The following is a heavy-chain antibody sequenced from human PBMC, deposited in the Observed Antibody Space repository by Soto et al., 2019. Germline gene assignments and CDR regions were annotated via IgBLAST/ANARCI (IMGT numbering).Heavy chain of an antibody. D-gene: IGHD3-3*01. CDR2: MNPNSGNT. J-gene: IGHJ5*02. CDR3: ARDLEWLRSNWFDP. CDR1: GYTFTSYD. Sequence: QVQLVQSGAEVKKPGASVKVSCKASGYTFTSYDINWVRQATGQGLEWMGWMNPNSGNTGYAQKFQGRVTMTRNTSIDTAYMELSSLRSEDTAVYYCARDLEWLRSNWFDPWGQGTLVTVSS. V-gene: IGHV1-8*01.